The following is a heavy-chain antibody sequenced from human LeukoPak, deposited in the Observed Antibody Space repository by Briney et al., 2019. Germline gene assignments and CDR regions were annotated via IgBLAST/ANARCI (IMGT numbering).Heavy chain of an antibody. Sequence: SETLSLTCTVSGGSISSYYWSWIRQPPGRGLEWIGYIYYSGSTNYNPSLKSRVTISVDTSKNQFSLKLSSVTAADTAVYYCARTTSSGWYSVFDYWGQGTLVTVSS. CDR3: ARTTSSGWYSVFDY. CDR2: IYYSGST. J-gene: IGHJ4*02. CDR1: GGSISSYY. D-gene: IGHD6-19*01. V-gene: IGHV4-59*01.